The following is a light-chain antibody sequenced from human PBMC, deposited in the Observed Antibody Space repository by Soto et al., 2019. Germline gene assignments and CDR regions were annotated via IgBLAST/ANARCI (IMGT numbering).Light chain of an antibody. V-gene: IGLV1-44*01. J-gene: IGLJ2*01. CDR2: SNN. Sequence: QSVLTQPPSASGTPGQRVTISCSGSSSNIGSNTVNRYQQLPGTAPKLVIYSNNQRPSGVPDRFSGSKSGTSASLAISGHQSEDEADYYCVAWDDSLNGYVVFGGGTKVTVL. CDR1: SSNIGSNT. CDR3: VAWDDSLNGYVV.